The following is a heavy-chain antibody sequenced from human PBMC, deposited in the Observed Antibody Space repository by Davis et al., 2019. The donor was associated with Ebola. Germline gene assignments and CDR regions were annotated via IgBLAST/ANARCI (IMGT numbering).Heavy chain of an antibody. D-gene: IGHD3-16*02. V-gene: IGHV4-34*01. CDR2: INHREST. CDR1: GGSFSGYY. Sequence: MPSETLSLTCAVYGGSFSGYYWTWIRQPPGKGLEWIGEINHRESTNYNPSLKSRVTISVDTSKNQFSLKLTSVTAADTAVYFCARSRDDYVWGSYRSAIQDTYYFDYWGQGTLVTVSS. J-gene: IGHJ4*02. CDR3: ARSRDDYVWGSYRSAIQDTYYFDY.